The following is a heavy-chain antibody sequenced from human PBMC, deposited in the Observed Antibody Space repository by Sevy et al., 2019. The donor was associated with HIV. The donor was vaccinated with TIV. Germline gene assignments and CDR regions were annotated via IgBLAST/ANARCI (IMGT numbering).Heavy chain of an antibody. CDR3: ARGQWEHPF. Sequence: SETRSLTCAVYGGSFSGYYWTWIRQPPGKGLEWIGEIMPGGITNYNPSLKSRVTISIDTSKNQFSLKVKSVTAADTAIYYCARGQWEHPFWGQGTQVTVSS. CDR1: GGSFSGYY. V-gene: IGHV4-34*01. D-gene: IGHD1-26*01. CDR2: IMPGGIT. J-gene: IGHJ4*02.